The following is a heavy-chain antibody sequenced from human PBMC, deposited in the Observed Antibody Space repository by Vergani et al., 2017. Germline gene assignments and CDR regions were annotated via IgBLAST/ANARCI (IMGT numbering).Heavy chain of an antibody. Sequence: VQLLESGGELVQPGRPLRLSCTASGFTFGDDAISWFRQAPGKGLEWVAVIWYDGSNKYYADSVKGRFTISRDNSKNTLYLQMNSLRAEDTAVYYCARSFDRYSSSSGIDYWGQGTLVTVSS. D-gene: IGHD6-6*01. V-gene: IGHV3-33*01. J-gene: IGHJ4*02. CDR3: ARSFDRYSSSSGIDY. CDR1: GFTFGDDA. CDR2: IWYDGSNK.